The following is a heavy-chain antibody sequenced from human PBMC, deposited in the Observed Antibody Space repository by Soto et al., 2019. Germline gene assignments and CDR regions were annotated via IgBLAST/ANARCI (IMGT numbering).Heavy chain of an antibody. J-gene: IGHJ6*03. CDR2: IGTAGDT. Sequence: GGSLRLSCAASGFTFSSYDMHWVRQATGKGLEWVSAIGTAGDTYYPGSVKGRFTISRENAKNSLYLQMNSLRAGDTAVYYCARGRTSLYYMDVWGKGTTVTVSS. V-gene: IGHV3-13*01. CDR3: ARGRTSLYYMDV. D-gene: IGHD2-2*01. CDR1: GFTFSSYD.